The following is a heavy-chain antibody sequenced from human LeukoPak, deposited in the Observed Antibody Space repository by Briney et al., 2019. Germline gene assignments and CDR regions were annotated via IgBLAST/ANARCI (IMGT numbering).Heavy chain of an antibody. Sequence: ASVKGSCKASGYTFTGYYMHWGGQATGQGVEWMGWMNRSSGNTGYAQHFQGRLTMTRGTSISTAYMELSSLRSEDTAVYYCARGGGFIDNWGQGTLVTVSS. CDR2: MNRSSGNT. V-gene: IGHV1-8*02. CDR3: ARGGGFIDN. J-gene: IGHJ4*02. D-gene: IGHD5-12*01. CDR1: GYTFTGYY.